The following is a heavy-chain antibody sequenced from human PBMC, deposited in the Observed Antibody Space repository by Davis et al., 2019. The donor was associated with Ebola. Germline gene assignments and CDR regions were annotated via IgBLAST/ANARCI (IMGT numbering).Heavy chain of an antibody. CDR2: INHRGKA. Sequence: PGGSLRLSCAVYGGSFNDYYWAWIRQSPGQGLEWLGEINHRGKARYNTALKSRVTMSIDTSKMQFSLRLTSVTAADTAVYYCASPHQIRGKDCFDYRDQGNLVVVSS. CDR3: ASPHQIRGKDCFDY. J-gene: IGHJ4*02. CDR1: GGSFNDYY. V-gene: IGHV4-34*01.